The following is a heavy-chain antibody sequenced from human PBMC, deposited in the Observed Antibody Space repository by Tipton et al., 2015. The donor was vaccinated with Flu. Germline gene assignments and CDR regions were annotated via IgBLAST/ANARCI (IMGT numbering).Heavy chain of an antibody. J-gene: IGHJ3*02. CDR2: IKQDGSEK. Sequence: SLRLSCAASGFTFSTYWMSWVRQAPGKGLEWVANIKQDGSEKYYEDSVKGRFTISRDNAKNSLSLQMNSLRAEDTAVYYCARSSGWYTDAFDIWGQGTMVTVSS. V-gene: IGHV3-7*01. D-gene: IGHD6-19*01. CDR1: GFTFSTYW. CDR3: ARSSGWYTDAFDI.